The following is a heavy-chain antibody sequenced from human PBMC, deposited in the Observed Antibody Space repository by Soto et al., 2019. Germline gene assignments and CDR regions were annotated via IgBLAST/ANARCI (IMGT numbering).Heavy chain of an antibody. J-gene: IGHJ4*02. Sequence: GGSLRLSCAASGFTFSTYWMTWLRQAPGKGLEWVSNIGQDGNEKYYVDSVKGRFTISRDNAKNSLYLQMNSLRAEDTAVYYCGTDHKGTFDYWGQGTLVTVSS. CDR1: GFTFSTYW. CDR3: GTDHKGTFDY. V-gene: IGHV3-7*04. CDR2: IGQDGNEK.